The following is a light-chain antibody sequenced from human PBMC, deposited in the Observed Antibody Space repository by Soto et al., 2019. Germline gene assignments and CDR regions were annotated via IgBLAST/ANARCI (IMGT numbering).Light chain of an antibody. Sequence: QSVLTQPPSVSAAPGQTVTISCSGSGSNIGSNSVSWYQQVPGTAPKLLLYDNNKRPSGIPDRFFGSKSGTSATLGIAGRQTAEEADYYCGTWVSYRGDGVFGGGTKVTAL. J-gene: IGLJ2*01. CDR1: GSNIGSNS. CDR2: DNN. V-gene: IGLV1-51*01. CDR3: GTWVSYRGDGV.